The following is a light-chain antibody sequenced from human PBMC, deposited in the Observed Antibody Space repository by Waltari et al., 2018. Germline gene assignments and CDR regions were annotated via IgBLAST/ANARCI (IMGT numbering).Light chain of an antibody. V-gene: IGKV1-5*03. CDR3: QQYNSYWT. Sequence: DIQMTQSPSTLSASVGDRVTITCRASQSISSWLAWYQQKPGKAPKLLIYKASSLESGVPSRFSGSGSGTEFTLTISSLQPDDFATYYCQQYNSYWTFERATEV. J-gene: IGKJ1*01. CDR1: QSISSW. CDR2: KAS.